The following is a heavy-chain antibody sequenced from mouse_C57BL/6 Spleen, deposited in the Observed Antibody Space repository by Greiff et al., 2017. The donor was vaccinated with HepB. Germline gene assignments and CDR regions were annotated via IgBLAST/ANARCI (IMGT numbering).Heavy chain of an antibody. CDR3: ARMEDDGYFYAMDY. CDR2: IYPRSGNT. Sequence: QVQLQQSGAELARPGASVKLSCKASGYTFTSYGISWVKQRTGQGLEWIGEIYPRSGNTYYNEKFKGKATLTADKSSSTAYMELRSLTSEDSAVYFCARMEDDGYFYAMDYWGQGTSVTVSS. J-gene: IGHJ4*01. CDR1: GYTFTSYG. D-gene: IGHD2-3*01. V-gene: IGHV1-81*01.